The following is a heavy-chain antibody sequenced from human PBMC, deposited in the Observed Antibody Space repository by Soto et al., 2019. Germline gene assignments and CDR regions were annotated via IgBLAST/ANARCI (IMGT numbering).Heavy chain of an antibody. D-gene: IGHD3-22*01. CDR3: ARDRGYSSGYYLTIDY. Sequence: ASVKVSCKASGSTFTSYGISWVRQAPGQGLEWMGWISAYNGNTNYAQKLQGRATMTTDTSTSTAYMELRSLRSDDTAVYYCARDRGYSSGYYLTIDYWGQGTLVTVSS. CDR2: ISAYNGNT. V-gene: IGHV1-18*01. CDR1: GSTFTSYG. J-gene: IGHJ4*02.